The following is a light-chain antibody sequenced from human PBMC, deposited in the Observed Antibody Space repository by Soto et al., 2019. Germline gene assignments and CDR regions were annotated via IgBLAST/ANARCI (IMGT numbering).Light chain of an antibody. CDR3: SSYTTSSTYV. CDR1: SNDIGGYNY. J-gene: IGLJ1*01. Sequence: QSALTQPASVSGSPGQSITISCTGTSNDIGGYNYVSWYQQHLGKAPKLIIYWASNRPSGISNRFSASKSGNAASLTISGLQAEDEADYYCSSYTTSSTYVFGTGTKLTVL. V-gene: IGLV2-14*01. CDR2: WAS.